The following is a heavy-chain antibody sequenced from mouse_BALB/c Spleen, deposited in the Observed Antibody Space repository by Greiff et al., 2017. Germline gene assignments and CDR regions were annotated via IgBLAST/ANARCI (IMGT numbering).Heavy chain of an antibody. Sequence: EVKLQESGAELVKPGASVKLSCTASGFNIKDTYMHWVKQRPEQGLEWIGRIDPANGNTKYDPKFQGKATITADTSSNTAYLQLSSLTSEDTAVYYCASNRYDAWFAYWGQGTLVTVSA. V-gene: IGHV14-3*02. CDR3: ASNRYDAWFAY. CDR1: GFNIKDTY. J-gene: IGHJ3*01. D-gene: IGHD2-14*01. CDR2: IDPANGNT.